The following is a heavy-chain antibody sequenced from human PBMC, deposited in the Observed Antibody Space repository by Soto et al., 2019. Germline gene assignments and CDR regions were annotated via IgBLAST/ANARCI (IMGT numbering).Heavy chain of an antibody. Sequence: GASVKVSCKASGYTFTSYGISWVRQAPGQGLEWMGWISAYNGNTNYAQKLQGRVTMTTDTSTSTAYMELRCLRSVYTAVYYCARDRYGYYFDYWGQGTLVTVSS. CDR3: ARDRYGYYFDY. V-gene: IGHV1-18*01. D-gene: IGHD4-17*01. CDR1: GYTFTSYG. J-gene: IGHJ4*02. CDR2: ISAYNGNT.